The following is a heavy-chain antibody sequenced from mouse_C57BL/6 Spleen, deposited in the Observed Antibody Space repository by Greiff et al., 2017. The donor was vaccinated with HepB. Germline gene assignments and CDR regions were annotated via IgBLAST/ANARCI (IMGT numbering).Heavy chain of an antibody. CDR2: ISDGGSYT. CDR1: GFTFSSYA. Sequence: EVKLMESGGGLVKPGGSLKLSCAASGFTFSSYAMSWVRQTPEKRLEWVATISDGGSYTYYPDNVKGRFTISRDNAKNTLYLQMSSLKSEDTAMYYCARERLRWFAYWGRGTLVTVSA. CDR3: ARERLRWFAY. D-gene: IGHD2-4*01. J-gene: IGHJ3*01. V-gene: IGHV5-4*01.